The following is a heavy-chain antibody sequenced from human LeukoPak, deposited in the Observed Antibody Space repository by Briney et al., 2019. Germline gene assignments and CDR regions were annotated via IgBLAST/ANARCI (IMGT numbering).Heavy chain of an antibody. J-gene: IGHJ3*02. Sequence: GGSLRPSCAASGFTFSSYSMNWVRQAPGKGLEWVSSISSSSSYIYYADSVKGRFTISRDNAKNSLYLQMNSLRAEDTAVYYCASSRTYYDFWSGYYPRRDAFDIWGQGTMVTVSS. CDR1: GFTFSSYS. CDR3: ASSRTYYDFWSGYYPRRDAFDI. CDR2: ISSSSSYI. V-gene: IGHV3-21*01. D-gene: IGHD3-3*01.